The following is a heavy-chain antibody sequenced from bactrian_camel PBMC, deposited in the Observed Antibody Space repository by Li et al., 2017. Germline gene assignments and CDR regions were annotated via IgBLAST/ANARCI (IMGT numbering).Heavy chain of an antibody. Sequence: VQLVESGGDSVQAGGSLRLSCTASGKYTYGSMYMAWFRQAPGQKREAVAAITTGGSSTMYHDSVKGRFTISRDNAKSTVSLRLSTRPCITVPLIRRFTGMIPLVTGARGPRSPSP. CDR2: ITTGGSST. J-gene: IGHJ6*01. D-gene: IGHD3*01. CDR3: FTGMIPLVT. V-gene: IGHV3S53*01. CDR1: GKYTYGSMY.